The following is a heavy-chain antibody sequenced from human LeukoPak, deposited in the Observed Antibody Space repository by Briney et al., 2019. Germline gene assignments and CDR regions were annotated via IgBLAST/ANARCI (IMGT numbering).Heavy chain of an antibody. CDR2: ISSSGYTI. J-gene: IGHJ3*02. CDR3: ARSDDSSGYYYRSVVSGAFDI. Sequence: GGSLRLSCAASGFTFSDYYMSWIRQAPGKGLEWVSYISSSGYTIYYADSVKGRFTISRDNAKNSPYLQMNSLRDEDTSVYYCARSDDSSGYYYRSVVSGAFDIWGQGTMVTVSS. D-gene: IGHD3-22*01. V-gene: IGHV3-11*04. CDR1: GFTFSDYY.